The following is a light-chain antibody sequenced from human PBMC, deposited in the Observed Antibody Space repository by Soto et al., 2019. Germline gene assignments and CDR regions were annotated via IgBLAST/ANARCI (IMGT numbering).Light chain of an antibody. V-gene: IGKV1-5*03. J-gene: IGKJ2*01. Sequence: DIQMTQSPSTLSASVGDRVTITCRASQSISSWLAWYQQKPGKAPKVLIYKASNLESGVPSRFSGSGSETEFTLTISSLQPDDFATYYCQPYNSHPYTFGQGTKLEI. CDR2: KAS. CDR3: QPYNSHPYT. CDR1: QSISSW.